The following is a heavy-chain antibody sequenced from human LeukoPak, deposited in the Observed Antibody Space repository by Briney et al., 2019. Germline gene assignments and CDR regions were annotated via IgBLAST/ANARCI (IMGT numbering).Heavy chain of an antibody. CDR1: GGSFSCYY. CDR2: INHSGST. CDR3: ASYDSSGYYYFDY. V-gene: IGHV4-34*01. D-gene: IGHD3-22*01. Sequence: SETLSLTCAVYGGSFSCYYWSWIRQPPGKGLEWIGEINHSGSTNYNPSLKSRVTISVDKSKNQFSLKLSSVTAADTAVYYCASYDSSGYYYFDYWGQGTLVTVSS. J-gene: IGHJ4*02.